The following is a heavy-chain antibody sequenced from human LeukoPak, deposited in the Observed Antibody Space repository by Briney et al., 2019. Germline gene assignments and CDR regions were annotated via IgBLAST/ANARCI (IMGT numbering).Heavy chain of an antibody. CDR1: GGTFSSYA. CDR3: ARSADYYDSSGYYNY. D-gene: IGHD3-22*01. J-gene: IGHJ4*02. CDR2: IIPILGIA. V-gene: IGHV1-69*04. Sequence: SVKVSCKASGGTFSSYAISWVRQAPGQGLEWMGRIIPILGIANHAQKFQGRVAITADKSTSTAYMELSSLRSEDTAVYYCARSADYYDSSGYYNYWGQGTLVTVSS.